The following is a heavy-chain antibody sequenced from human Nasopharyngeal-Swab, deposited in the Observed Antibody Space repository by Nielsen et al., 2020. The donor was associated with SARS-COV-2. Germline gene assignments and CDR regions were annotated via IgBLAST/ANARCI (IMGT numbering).Heavy chain of an antibody. D-gene: IGHD3-10*01. CDR3: AKVDYGSGSYSPYY. CDR1: GFTFSSYA. J-gene: IGHJ4*02. Sequence: GESLKISCAASGFTFSSYAMSWVRQAPGKGLEWVSAISGSGGSTYYADSVKGRLTISRDNSKNTLYLQMNSLRAEDTAVYYCAKVDYGSGSYSPYYWGQGTLVTVSS. CDR2: ISGSGGST. V-gene: IGHV3-23*01.